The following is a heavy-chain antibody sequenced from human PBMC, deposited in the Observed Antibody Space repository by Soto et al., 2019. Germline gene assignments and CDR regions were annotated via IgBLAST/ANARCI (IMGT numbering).Heavy chain of an antibody. CDR3: ARGRLYSSGWYAY. J-gene: IGHJ4*02. Sequence: QVQLQQWGAGLLKPSETLSLTCAVYGGSFSGYYWSWIRQPPGKGLEWIGEINHSGSTNYNPSLKSRVTISVDTSKNQFSLKLGSVTAADTAVYYCARGRLYSSGWYAYWGQGTMVMVSS. D-gene: IGHD6-19*01. CDR2: INHSGST. CDR1: GGSFSGYY. V-gene: IGHV4-34*01.